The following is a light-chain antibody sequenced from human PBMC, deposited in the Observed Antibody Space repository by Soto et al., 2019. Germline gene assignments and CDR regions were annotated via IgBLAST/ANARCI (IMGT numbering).Light chain of an antibody. CDR3: QQHSHWPPWT. Sequence: DIQMTQSPSSLSASVGDRVTITCRASQSISRYLNWYQQKPGKAPKLLIYAASSLQSGVPSRFSGSGSGTDFTLTISNLEPEEFAVYYCQQHSHWPPWTFGQGTKVDIK. CDR1: QSISRY. CDR2: AAS. J-gene: IGKJ1*01. V-gene: IGKV1-39*01.